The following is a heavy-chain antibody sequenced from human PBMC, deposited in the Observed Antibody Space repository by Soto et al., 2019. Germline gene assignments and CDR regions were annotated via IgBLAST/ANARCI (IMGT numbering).Heavy chain of an antibody. D-gene: IGHD3-3*01. CDR2: IYYSGST. V-gene: IGHV4-39*01. J-gene: IGHJ6*03. CDR1: GGSISSSSDY. Sequence: QLQLQESGPGLVKPSETLSLTCTVSGGSISSSSDYWGWIRQPPGKGLEWIGSIYYSGSTYYNPSLKSRVTIPVETSKNQFSLKLSSVTAADTAVYYCARLAPYYDFWSGYYTEDYYYYMDVWGKGTTVTVSS. CDR3: ARLAPYYDFWSGYYTEDYYYYMDV.